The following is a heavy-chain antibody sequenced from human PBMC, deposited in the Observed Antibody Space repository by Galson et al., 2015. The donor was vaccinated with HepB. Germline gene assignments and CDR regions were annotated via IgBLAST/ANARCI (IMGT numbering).Heavy chain of an antibody. V-gene: IGHV1-69*13. CDR1: GGTFSSYA. CDR2: IIPIFGTA. Sequence: SVKVSCKASGGTFSSYAISWVRQAPGQGLEWMGGIIPIFGTANYAQKFQGRVTITADESTNTAYMELSSLRSEDTAVYYCARDYGDYGGWFDPWGQGTLVTVSS. J-gene: IGHJ5*02. D-gene: IGHD4-17*01. CDR3: ARDYGDYGGWFDP.